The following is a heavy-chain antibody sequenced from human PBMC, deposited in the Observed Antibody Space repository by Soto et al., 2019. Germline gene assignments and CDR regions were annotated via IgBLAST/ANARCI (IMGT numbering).Heavy chain of an antibody. D-gene: IGHD1-26*01. J-gene: IGHJ4*02. CDR1: GFTFSSYG. V-gene: IGHV3-33*01. CDR2: IWYDGSNK. Sequence: QVQLVESGGGVVQPGRSLRLSCAASGFTFSSYGMHWVRQAPGKGLEWVAVIWYDGSNKYYADSVKGRFTISRDNSKNTLYLQMNSLRAEDTAVYYCASHSGSYYRPPNYWGQGTLVTVSS. CDR3: ASHSGSYYRPPNY.